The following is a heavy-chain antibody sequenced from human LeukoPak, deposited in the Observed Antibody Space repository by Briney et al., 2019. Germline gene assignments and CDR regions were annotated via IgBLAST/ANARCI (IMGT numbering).Heavy chain of an antibody. J-gene: IGHJ4*02. CDR3: ARDTGKSGYPDY. CDR1: GCSISSYY. CDR2: IYSSGIN. Sequence: SETLTLTCTVSGCSISSYYLSWIRQPAGKAPEWIARIYSSGINNYNPSFKSRVTMSLDNSKNQLTLKLSYVTAADTAVYYSARDTGKSGYPDYWGQGTLVTVSS. D-gene: IGHD3-3*01. V-gene: IGHV4-4*07.